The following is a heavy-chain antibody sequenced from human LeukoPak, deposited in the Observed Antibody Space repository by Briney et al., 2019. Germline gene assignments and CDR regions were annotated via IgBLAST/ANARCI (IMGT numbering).Heavy chain of an antibody. CDR1: GGSISSSSYY. CDR3: ARGGGGYETYYYYYYMDV. J-gene: IGHJ6*03. D-gene: IGHD2-15*01. V-gene: IGHV4-39*07. CDR2: IYYSGST. Sequence: PSETLSLTCTVSGGSISSSSYYWGWIRQPPGKGLEWIGSIYYSGSTYYNPSLKSRVTISVDTSKNQFSLKLSSVTAADTAVYYCARGGGGYETYYYYYYMDVWGKGTTVTVPS.